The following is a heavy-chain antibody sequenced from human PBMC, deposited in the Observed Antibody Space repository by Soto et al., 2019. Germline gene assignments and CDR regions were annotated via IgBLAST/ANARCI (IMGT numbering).Heavy chain of an antibody. CDR3: AKWNGGCDY. J-gene: IGHJ4*02. D-gene: IGHD3-16*01. CDR2: ISYDGSYK. CDR1: GFTFSSYG. Sequence: QVQLVESGGGVVQPGRSLRLSCAASGFTFSSYGMHWVRQDPGKGLEWVSVISYDGSYKYYADSVKGRFTISRDNSKNTLYLQINRLRAEDTAGYYFAKWNGGCDYWGQGTLVTVS. V-gene: IGHV3-30*18.